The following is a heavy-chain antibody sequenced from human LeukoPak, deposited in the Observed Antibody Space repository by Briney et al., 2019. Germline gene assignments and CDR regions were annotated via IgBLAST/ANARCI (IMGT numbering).Heavy chain of an antibody. CDR2: ITASGSST. J-gene: IGHJ4*02. Sequence: PGGSLRLSRAASGFTFSSHAISWVRQTPGKGLEWASAITASGSSTYYADSVKGRFTISRDDSKNTLYLQMNDLRAEDTAVYYCAMNAGQWLVPYDYWGQGTLVTVSS. D-gene: IGHD6-19*01. CDR1: GFTFSSHA. CDR3: AMNAGQWLVPYDY. V-gene: IGHV3-23*01.